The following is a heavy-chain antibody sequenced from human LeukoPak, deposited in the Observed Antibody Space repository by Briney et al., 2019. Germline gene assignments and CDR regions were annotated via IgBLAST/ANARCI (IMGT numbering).Heavy chain of an antibody. CDR2: IIPIFGTA. J-gene: IGHJ6*02. V-gene: IGHV1-69*13. CDR1: GGTFSSYA. CDR3: AGGRDYDILTGYSNYYGMDV. Sequence: GASVKVSCKASGGTFSSYAISWVRQAPGQGLEWMGGIIPIFGTANYAQKFQGRVTITADESTSTAYMELSSLRSEDTAVYYCAGGRDYDILTGYSNYYGMDVWGQGTTVTVSS. D-gene: IGHD3-9*01.